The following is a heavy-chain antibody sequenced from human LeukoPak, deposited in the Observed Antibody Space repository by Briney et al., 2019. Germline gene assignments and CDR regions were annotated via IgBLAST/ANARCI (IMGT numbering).Heavy chain of an antibody. CDR3: ARGGATTDWFDP. V-gene: IGHV4-59*08. CDR1: GGSISDNY. Sequence: TSETLSLTCTVSGGSISDNYRSWIRQPPGKGLEWIGYAYYSGHTNYNSSLKSRVTMSLDTSKNQFSLKLSSVTAADTAVYYCARGGATTDWFDPWGQGTLVTVSS. J-gene: IGHJ5*02. CDR2: AYYSGHT. D-gene: IGHD1-26*01.